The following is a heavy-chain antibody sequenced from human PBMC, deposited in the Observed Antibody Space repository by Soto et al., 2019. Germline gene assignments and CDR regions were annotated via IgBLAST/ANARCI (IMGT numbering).Heavy chain of an antibody. CDR2: GYITWTP. Sequence: TLSLASAFSGTTHINGCVHRSWVRKQEWKGLVSIANGYITWTPNFNPSLTSRISLSVDTSNNQLSMKLTSVTAADSAVYYCAKDGASDHDYIDPWGPGTLVTVSS. CDR3: AKDGASDHDYIDP. D-gene: IGHD4-4*01. J-gene: IGHJ5*02. V-gene: IGHV4-31*11. CDR1: GTTHINGCVH.